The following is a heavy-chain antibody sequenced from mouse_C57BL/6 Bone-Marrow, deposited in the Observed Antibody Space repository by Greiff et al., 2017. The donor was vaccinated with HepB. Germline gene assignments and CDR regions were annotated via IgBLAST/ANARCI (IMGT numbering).Heavy chain of an antibody. V-gene: IGHV1-80*01. D-gene: IGHD1-1*01. Sequence: VKLQESGAELVKPGASVKISCKASGYAFSSYWMNWVKQRPGKGLEWIGQIYPGDGDTNYNGKFKGKATLTADKSSSTAYMQLSSLTSEDSAVYFCARSVYGSSYDYYAMDYWGQGTSVTVSS. CDR2: IYPGDGDT. J-gene: IGHJ4*01. CDR3: ARSVYGSSYDYYAMDY. CDR1: GYAFSSYW.